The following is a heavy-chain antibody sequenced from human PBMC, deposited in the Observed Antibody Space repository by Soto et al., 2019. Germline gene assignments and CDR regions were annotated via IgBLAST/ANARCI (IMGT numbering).Heavy chain of an antibody. V-gene: IGHV4-61*01. D-gene: IGHD3-3*01. CDR3: ARDFAYFDS. CDR1: GGSFKIGIYS. Sequence: SETRSLTCTVSGGSFKIGIYSLSWVRQPPAKGLEWIGYVYHTGRTSYNPSLKSRVSISMDTSKNQFSLNLDSVTAADTAVYFCARDFAYFDSWGQGTLVTVSS. CDR2: VYHTGRT. J-gene: IGHJ4*02.